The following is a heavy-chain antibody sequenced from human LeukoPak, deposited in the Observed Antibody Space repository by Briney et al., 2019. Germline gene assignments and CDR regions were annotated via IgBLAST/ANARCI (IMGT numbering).Heavy chain of an antibody. D-gene: IGHD6-6*01. CDR3: ARTPTGGSSSSHYYMDV. CDR2: IKQDGSEK. Sequence: GGSLRLSCAASGFTFSSYWMSWVRQAPGKGLEWVANIKQDGSEKYYVDSVKGRFTISRDNAKNSLYLQMNSLRAEDTAVYYCARTPTGGSSSSHYYMDVWGKGTTVIVSS. CDR1: GFTFSSYW. J-gene: IGHJ6*03. V-gene: IGHV3-7*01.